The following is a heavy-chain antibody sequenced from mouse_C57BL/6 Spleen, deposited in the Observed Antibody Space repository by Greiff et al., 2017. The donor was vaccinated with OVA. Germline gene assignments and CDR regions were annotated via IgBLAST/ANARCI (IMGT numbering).Heavy chain of an antibody. CDR2: IDPSDSYT. D-gene: IGHD3-2*02. CDR3: ARQAAQATSYAMDY. V-gene: IGHV1-69*01. J-gene: IGHJ4*01. Sequence: QVQLQQPGAELVMPGASVKLSCKASGYTFTSYWMHWVKQRPGQGLEWIGEIDPSDSYTNYNQKFKGKSTLTVDKSSSTAYMQLSSLTSEDSAVYYCARQAAQATSYAMDYWGQGTSVTVSS. CDR1: GYTFTSYW.